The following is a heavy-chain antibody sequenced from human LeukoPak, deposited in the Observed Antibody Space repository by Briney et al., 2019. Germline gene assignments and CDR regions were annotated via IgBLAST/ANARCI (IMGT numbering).Heavy chain of an antibody. CDR2: ICNSGGT. D-gene: IGHD6-19*01. CDR1: GDSISTYY. CDR3: AKTGRPNNSGWYRLFDP. V-gene: IGHV4-4*09. J-gene: IGHJ5*02. Sequence: SDTLSLTCTVSGDSISTYYWSWLRQPPGKGLEGIGCICNSGGTNYNPSLKSRVTISGDTSRNQFSLNLSSVTAADTAVYYCAKTGRPNNSGWYRLFDPWGQGTLVTVSS.